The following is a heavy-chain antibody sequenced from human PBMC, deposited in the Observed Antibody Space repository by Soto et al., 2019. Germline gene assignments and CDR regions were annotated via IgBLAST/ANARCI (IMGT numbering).Heavy chain of an antibody. Sequence: PGWSLRLSCAASGFTFDDYAMHWVRQAPGKGLEWVSGISWNSGSIGYADSVKGRFTISRDNAKNSLYLQMNSLRAEDTALYYCAKDKGAGSGSYSSFDYWGQGTLVTVSS. J-gene: IGHJ4*02. CDR2: ISWNSGSI. CDR3: AKDKGAGSGSYSSFDY. V-gene: IGHV3-9*01. CDR1: GFTFDDYA. D-gene: IGHD1-26*01.